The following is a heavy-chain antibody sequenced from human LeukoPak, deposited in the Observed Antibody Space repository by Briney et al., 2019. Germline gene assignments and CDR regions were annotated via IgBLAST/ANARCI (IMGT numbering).Heavy chain of an antibody. CDR3: ARESRGYSPPIIDP. CDR2: IIPILGIA. CDR1: GGTFSSYA. J-gene: IGHJ5*02. Sequence: SVKVSCKASGGTFSSYAISWVRQAPGQGLEWMGRIIPILGIANYAQEFQGRVTITADKSTSTAYMELSSLRSEDTAVYYCARESRGYSPPIIDPWGQGTLVTVSS. D-gene: IGHD5-18*01. V-gene: IGHV1-69*04.